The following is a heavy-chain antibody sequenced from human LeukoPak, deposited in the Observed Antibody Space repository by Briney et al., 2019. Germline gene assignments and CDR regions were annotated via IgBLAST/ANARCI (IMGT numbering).Heavy chain of an antibody. Sequence: GGSLRLSCAASGFTFSSYSMNWVRQAPGKGLEWVSYISSSSSTIYYADSVKGRFTISRDNAKNSLYLQMNSLRAEDTAVYYCARDRPRWGFDPWGQGTLVTVSS. CDR2: ISSSSSTI. CDR3: ARDRPRWGFDP. CDR1: GFTFSSYS. V-gene: IGHV3-48*01. J-gene: IGHJ5*02. D-gene: IGHD1-26*01.